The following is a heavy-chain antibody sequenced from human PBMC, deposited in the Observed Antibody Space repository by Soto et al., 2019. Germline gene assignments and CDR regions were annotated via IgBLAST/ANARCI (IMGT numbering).Heavy chain of an antibody. V-gene: IGHV3-23*01. CDR2: ISGSGGST. CDR1: GFTFSSYA. D-gene: IGHD1-26*01. J-gene: IGHJ4*02. CDR3: ANAMGRFDY. Sequence: EGSLRLSCAASGFTFSSYAMSWVRQAPGKGLERVSAISGSGGSTYYADSVKGRFTISRDNSKNTLYLQMNSLRAEETAVYYCANAMGRFDYWGQGTLLTVSS.